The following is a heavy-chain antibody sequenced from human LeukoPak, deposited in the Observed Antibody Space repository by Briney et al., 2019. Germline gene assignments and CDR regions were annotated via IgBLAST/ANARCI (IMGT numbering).Heavy chain of an antibody. D-gene: IGHD6-13*01. Sequence: GSLLLSCAASGFTFSSYSMNWVRQAPGKGLEWVSSISSSSSYIYYADSVKGRFTISRDNAKNSLYLQMNSLRAEGTAVYYCARDGPSSSYDYWGQGTLVTVSS. CDR1: GFTFSSYS. J-gene: IGHJ4*02. CDR3: ARDGPSSSYDY. CDR2: ISSSSSYI. V-gene: IGHV3-21*01.